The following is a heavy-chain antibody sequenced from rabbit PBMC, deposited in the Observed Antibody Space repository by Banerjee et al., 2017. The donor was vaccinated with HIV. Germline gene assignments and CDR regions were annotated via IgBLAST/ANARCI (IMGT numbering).Heavy chain of an antibody. Sequence: QSLEESGGDLVKPGASLTLTCTASGFSFSSSYWMCWVRQAPGKGLEWIGCIYTGSSGSTYYASWAKGRFTISKTSSTTVTLQMTSLTAADTATYFCARYGDSVWRIGDFNLWGPGTLVT. CDR1: GFSFSSSYW. V-gene: IGHV1S40*01. D-gene: IGHD2-1*01. CDR2: IYTGSSGST. CDR3: ARYGDSVWRIGDFNL. J-gene: IGHJ4*01.